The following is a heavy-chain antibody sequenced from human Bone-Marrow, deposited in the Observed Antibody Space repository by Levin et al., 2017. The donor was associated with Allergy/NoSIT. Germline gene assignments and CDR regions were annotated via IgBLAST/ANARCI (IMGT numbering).Heavy chain of an antibody. D-gene: IGHD5-18*01. J-gene: IGHJ4*02. CDR3: ARRWPYSYGPTLIDY. CDR2: INYSGST. Sequence: SQTLSLTCTVSGGSISSSSYYWGWIRQPPGKGLEWIGSINYSGSTYYNPSLKSRVTISVDTSKNQFSLKLSSVTAADTAVYYCARRWPYSYGPTLIDYWGQGTLVTVSS. V-gene: IGHV4-39*01. CDR1: GGSISSSSYY.